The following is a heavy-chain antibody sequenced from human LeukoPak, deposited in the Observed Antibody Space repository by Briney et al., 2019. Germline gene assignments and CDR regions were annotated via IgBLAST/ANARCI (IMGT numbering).Heavy chain of an antibody. J-gene: IGHJ4*01. V-gene: IGHV1-18*01. Sequence: ASVKVSCKASGYTFTSYGISWVRQAPGQGLEWMGWISAYNGNTNYAQKLQGRVTMTTDTSTSTAYMELRSLRSEDTAIYYCARRRDMYNVFPYWGQGTLVTVSA. CDR1: GYTFTSYG. D-gene: IGHD5-24*01. CDR3: ARRRDMYNVFPY. CDR2: ISAYNGNT.